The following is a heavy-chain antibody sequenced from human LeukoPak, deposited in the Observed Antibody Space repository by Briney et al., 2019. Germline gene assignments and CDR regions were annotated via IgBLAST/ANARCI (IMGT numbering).Heavy chain of an antibody. CDR2: ISYDGSNK. CDR1: GFTFSSYG. D-gene: IGHD6-19*01. CDR3: ARDSGRAPSGWYLHYFDY. J-gene: IGHJ4*02. Sequence: PGGSLRLSCAASGFTFSSYGMHWVRQAPGKGLEWVAVISYDGSNKYYADSVKGRFTISRDNAKNSLYLQMNSLRAEDTAVYYCARDSGRAPSGWYLHYFDYWGQGTLVTVSS. V-gene: IGHV3-30*03.